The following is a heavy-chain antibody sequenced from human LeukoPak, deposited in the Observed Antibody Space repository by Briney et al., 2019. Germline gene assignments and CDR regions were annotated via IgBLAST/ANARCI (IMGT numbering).Heavy chain of an antibody. J-gene: IGHJ4*02. CDR3: ASRPRSRGYSYGYGY. CDR2: INHSGST. V-gene: IGHV4-34*01. Sequence: PSETLSLTCAVYGGSFSGYYWSWIRQPPGKGLEWIGEINHSGSTDYNPSLKSRVTISVDTSKNQFSLKLSSVTAADTAVYYCASRPRSRGYSYGYGYWGQGTLVTVSS. CDR1: GGSFSGYY. D-gene: IGHD5-18*01.